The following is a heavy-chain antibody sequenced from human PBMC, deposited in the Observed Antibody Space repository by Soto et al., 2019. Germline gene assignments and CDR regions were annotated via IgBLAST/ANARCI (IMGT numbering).Heavy chain of an antibody. J-gene: IGHJ4*02. Sequence: EVQLLESGGGLVQPGGSLRLSCAASGFTFTSYAMRWVREAQAKGLKWVSAMSGSGVSTDSADPVKSRFTISRDNSKNTLYLHTNGLRAEDAAVYDWARRGSGSYYDYWGQGTLVTVFS. CDR2: MSGSGVST. CDR3: ARRGSGSYYDY. CDR1: GFTFTSYA. V-gene: IGHV3-23*01. D-gene: IGHD1-26*01.